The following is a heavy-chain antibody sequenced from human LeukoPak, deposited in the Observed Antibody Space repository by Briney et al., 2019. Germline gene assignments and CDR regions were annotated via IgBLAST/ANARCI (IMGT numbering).Heavy chain of an antibody. D-gene: IGHD3-10*01. CDR3: ARDYYGSAFDP. Sequence: GGSLRLSCAASGFTVSSNYMSWVRQAPGKGLEWVSVIYSGGSTYYADSVKGRFTIHRDNSKNTLYLQMNSLRAEDTAVYYCARDYYGSAFDPWGQGTLVTVSS. CDR1: GFTVSSNY. J-gene: IGHJ5*02. V-gene: IGHV3-53*01. CDR2: IYSGGST.